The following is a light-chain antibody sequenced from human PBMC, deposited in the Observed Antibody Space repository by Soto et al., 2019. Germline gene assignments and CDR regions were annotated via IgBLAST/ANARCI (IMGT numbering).Light chain of an antibody. J-gene: IGKJ1*01. Sequence: DIQMTQSPSTLSASVGDSVTITCRASQSINSWLAWYQQKPGKAPKLLIYKASSLESGVPLTFSGSGSGTEFPLTSSSLQPDDFATYYCQHYNSFPWTFGQGTKVEI. V-gene: IGKV1-5*03. CDR3: QHYNSFPWT. CDR1: QSINSW. CDR2: KAS.